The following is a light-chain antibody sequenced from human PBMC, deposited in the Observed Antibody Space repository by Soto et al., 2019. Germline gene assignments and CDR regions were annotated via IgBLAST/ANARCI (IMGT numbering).Light chain of an antibody. V-gene: IGKV1-39*01. Sequence: DIQMTQSPSSLSASVGDRVTITCRASQSISSYLNWYQQKPGKAPKLLIYAASSLQSGVPSRFSGSGSGTDFPLTISSLHPEDFATYYCQQSYSTPFTFGPGTKVDIK. J-gene: IGKJ3*01. CDR1: QSISSY. CDR3: QQSYSTPFT. CDR2: AAS.